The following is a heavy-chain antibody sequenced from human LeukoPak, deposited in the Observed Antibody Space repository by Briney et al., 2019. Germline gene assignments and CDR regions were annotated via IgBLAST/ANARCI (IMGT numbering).Heavy chain of an antibody. V-gene: IGHV4-34*01. CDR1: GGSFSGYY. CDR3: ARGGARITMVRGVILPYYFDY. D-gene: IGHD3-10*01. CDR2: INHSGST. J-gene: IGHJ4*02. Sequence: SETLSLTCAVYGGSFSGYYWSWIRQPPGKGLEWIGEINHSGSTNYNPSLKSRVTISVDTSKNQFSLKLSSVTAADTAVYYCARGGARITMVRGVILPYYFDYWGQGTLVTVSS.